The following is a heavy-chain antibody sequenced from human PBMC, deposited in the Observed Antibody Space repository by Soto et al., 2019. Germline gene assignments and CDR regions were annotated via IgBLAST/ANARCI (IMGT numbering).Heavy chain of an antibody. CDR1: GYTFTSYD. CDR3: ARVLLPYIPKHYCSATGPHVVFDY. CDR2: MNPNSGNT. Sequence: ASVKVSCKASGYTFTSYDINWVRQATGQGLEWMGWMNPNSGNTGYAQKFQGRVTMTRNTSISTAYMELTSLRSEDTAVYYCARVLLPYIPKHYCSATGPHVVFDYWGQGALVTVSS. V-gene: IGHV1-8*01. J-gene: IGHJ4*02. D-gene: IGHD3-22*01.